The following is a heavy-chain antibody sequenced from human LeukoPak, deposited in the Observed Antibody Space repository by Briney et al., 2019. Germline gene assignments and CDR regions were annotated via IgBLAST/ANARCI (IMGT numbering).Heavy chain of an antibody. Sequence: GGSLRLSCAASGFTFSSYSMNWVRQAPGKGLEWVSSISSSSSYIYYADSVKGRFTISRDNAKNSLYLQMNSLRAEDTAVYYCARSGSWDIVATTSYYFDYWGQGTLVTVSS. CDR1: GFTFSSYS. J-gene: IGHJ4*02. CDR2: ISSSSSYI. V-gene: IGHV3-21*01. CDR3: ARSGSWDIVATTSYYFDY. D-gene: IGHD5-12*01.